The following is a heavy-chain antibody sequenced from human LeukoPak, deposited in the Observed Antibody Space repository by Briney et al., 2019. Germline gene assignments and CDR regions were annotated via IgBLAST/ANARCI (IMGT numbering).Heavy chain of an antibody. D-gene: IGHD3-10*01. V-gene: IGHV1-69*06. CDR3: AREELWFGELLPKDHHDAFGI. J-gene: IGHJ3*02. CDR2: IIPIFGTA. CDR1: GGTFSSYA. Sequence: SVKVSCKASGGTFSSYAISWVRQAPGQGLEWMGGIIPIFGTANYAQKFQGRVTITADKSTSTAYMELSSLRAEDTAVYYCAREELWFGELLPKDHHDAFGIWGQGTMVTVSS.